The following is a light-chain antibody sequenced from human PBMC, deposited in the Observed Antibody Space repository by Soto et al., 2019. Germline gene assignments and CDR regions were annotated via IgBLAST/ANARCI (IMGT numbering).Light chain of an antibody. Sequence: QSVLTQSSSASASLGSSVKLTCTLSSGHSTYIIAWHQQQPGKAPRYLMKLEGSGSYNKGSGIPDRFSGSSSGADRYLTISTLKFEDEADYYCETWDTNVVVFGGGTQLTVL. CDR3: ETWDTNVVV. J-gene: IGLJ2*01. CDR1: SGHSTYI. CDR2: LEGSGSY. V-gene: IGLV4-60*02.